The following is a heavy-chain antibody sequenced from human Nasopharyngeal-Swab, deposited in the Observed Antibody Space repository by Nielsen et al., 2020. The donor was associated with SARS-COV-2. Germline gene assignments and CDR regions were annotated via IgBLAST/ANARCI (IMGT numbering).Heavy chain of an antibody. J-gene: IGHJ4*02. Sequence: ASVKVSSKASGYTFTGYYMHWVRQAPGQGLEWMGWINPNSGGTNYAQKFQGRVTMTRDTSISTAYMELSRLRSDDTAVYYCARLTVSTPRGYSYGHDYWGQGTLVTVSS. CDR1: GYTFTGYY. D-gene: IGHD5-18*01. V-gene: IGHV1-2*02. CDR2: INPNSGGT. CDR3: ARLTVSTPRGYSYGHDY.